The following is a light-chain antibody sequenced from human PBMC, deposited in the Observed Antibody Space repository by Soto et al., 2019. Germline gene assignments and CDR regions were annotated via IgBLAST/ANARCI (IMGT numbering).Light chain of an antibody. Sequence: QSALTQPASVSGSPGQSITISCTGTSSDIGGSYNYVSWYQQHPGKAPKLMIYEVSNRPSGVSDRFSGSKSGNTASLTISGLRAEDEADYYCSSYTRSSTVVFGGGTKLTVL. J-gene: IGLJ2*01. CDR3: SSYTRSSTVV. CDR1: SSDIGGSYNY. V-gene: IGLV2-14*01. CDR2: EVS.